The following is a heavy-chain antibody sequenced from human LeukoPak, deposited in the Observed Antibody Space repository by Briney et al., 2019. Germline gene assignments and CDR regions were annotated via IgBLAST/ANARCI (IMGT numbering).Heavy chain of an antibody. CDR2: IIPILGIA. J-gene: IGHJ1*01. V-gene: IGHV1-69*04. D-gene: IGHD2-2*01. CDR3: ARVSCSSTSCPRGYFQH. Sequence: SVKVSCKASGGTFSSYAISWVRQAPGQGLEWMGRIIPILGIANYAQKFQGRVTITADKSTSTAYMELSSLRSEDTAVYYCARVSCSSTSCPRGYFQHWGQGTLVTVSS. CDR1: GGTFSSYA.